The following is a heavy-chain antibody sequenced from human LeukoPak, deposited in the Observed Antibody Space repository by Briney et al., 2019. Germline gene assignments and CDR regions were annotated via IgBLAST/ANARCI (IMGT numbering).Heavy chain of an antibody. D-gene: IGHD3-3*01. CDR1: GFTVSSTY. CDR2: IYSGGGT. Sequence: GGSLRLSCAASGFTVSSTYMSWVRQAPGKGLQWVSVIYSGGGTYYAASVKGRFTISRDNAKNTLYLQMNSLRAEDTAVYYCARDSYFGGFDPWGQGTLVTVSS. J-gene: IGHJ5*02. CDR3: ARDSYFGGFDP. V-gene: IGHV3-66*01.